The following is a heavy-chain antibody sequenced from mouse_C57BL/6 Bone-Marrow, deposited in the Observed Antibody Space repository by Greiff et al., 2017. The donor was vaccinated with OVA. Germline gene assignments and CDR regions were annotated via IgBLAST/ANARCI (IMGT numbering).Heavy chain of an antibody. J-gene: IGHJ2*01. D-gene: IGHD2-1*01. Sequence: VQLKESGPGLVQPSQSLSITCTVSGFSLTSYGVHWVRQSPGKGLEWLGVIWSGGSTDYNAAFISRLSISKDNSKSQVFFKMNSLQADDTAIYYCASVYYGNGSSFDDWGQGTTLTVSS. CDR2: IWSGGST. V-gene: IGHV2-2*01. CDR1: GFSLTSYG. CDR3: ASVYYGNGSSFDD.